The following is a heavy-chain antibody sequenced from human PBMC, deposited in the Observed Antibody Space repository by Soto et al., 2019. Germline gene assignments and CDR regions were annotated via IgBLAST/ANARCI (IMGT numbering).Heavy chain of an antibody. Sequence: GGSLRLSCASSGFTFSSYAMHWVRQAPGKGLEWVALISYDGYSKWYADAVKGRFTISRDNSNNTLFLEMNSLRADDTAVYFCAAIREVDVWGQGTTVTVSS. CDR3: AAIREVDV. CDR2: ISYDGYSK. D-gene: IGHD1-26*01. CDR1: GFTFSSYA. J-gene: IGHJ6*02. V-gene: IGHV3-30*03.